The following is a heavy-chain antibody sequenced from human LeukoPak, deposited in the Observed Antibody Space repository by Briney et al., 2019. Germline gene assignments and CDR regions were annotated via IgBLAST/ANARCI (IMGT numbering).Heavy chain of an antibody. CDR2: IDQDGSAT. D-gene: IGHD5-24*01. V-gene: IGHV3-7*03. Sequence: PGGSLRLSCAASGFTFSNYWMSWVRQAPGKGLEWVANIDQDGSATYYVDSVKGRFTISRDNAKNSLYLQMSSLRAEDTALYYCTRRAARWQFDLWGRGTLLTVSS. J-gene: IGHJ2*01. CDR3: TRRAARWQFDL. CDR1: GFTFSNYW.